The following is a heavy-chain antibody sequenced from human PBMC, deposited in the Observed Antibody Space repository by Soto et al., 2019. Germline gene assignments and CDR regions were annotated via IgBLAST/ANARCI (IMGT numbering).Heavy chain of an antibody. D-gene: IGHD6-13*01. CDR2: ISSSGSTI. Sequence: GGSLTLSCAACGFTFSSYEMNWVRQAPGKGLEWVSYISSSGSTIYYADSVKGRFTISRDNAKNSLYLQMNSLRAEDTAVYYCARGVSSSWYLNWFDPWGQGTLVTVSS. CDR1: GFTFSSYE. CDR3: ARGVSSSWYLNWFDP. J-gene: IGHJ5*02. V-gene: IGHV3-48*03.